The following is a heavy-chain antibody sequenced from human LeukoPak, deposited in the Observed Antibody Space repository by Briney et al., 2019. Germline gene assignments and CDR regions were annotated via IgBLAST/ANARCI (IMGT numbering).Heavy chain of an antibody. CDR1: GYTFTSYY. Sequence: ASVKVSCKASGYTFTSYYMHWVRQAPGQGLEWMGIINPSGGSTRYAQKFQGRVTMTRDTSTSTVYMGLSSLRSEDTAVYYCARAGGSFDAFDIWGQGTMVTVSS. CDR3: ARAGGSFDAFDI. J-gene: IGHJ3*02. D-gene: IGHD2-15*01. V-gene: IGHV1-46*01. CDR2: INPSGGST.